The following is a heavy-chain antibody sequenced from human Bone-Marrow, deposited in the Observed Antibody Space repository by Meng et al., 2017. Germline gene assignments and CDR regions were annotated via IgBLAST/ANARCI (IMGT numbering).Heavy chain of an antibody. V-gene: IGHV5-51*01. CDR2: IYPGDSDT. Sequence: GESLKISCQGSGYSFTSYWIGWVRQMPGKGLEWMGIIYPGDSDTRYSPSFQGQVTISADKSISTAYLQWSSLKASDTAMYYCARGGYSYGSSYYYYYGMDVWGQGTTVTVSS. CDR3: ARGGYSYGSSYYYYYGMDV. D-gene: IGHD5-18*01. J-gene: IGHJ6*02. CDR1: GYSFTSYW.